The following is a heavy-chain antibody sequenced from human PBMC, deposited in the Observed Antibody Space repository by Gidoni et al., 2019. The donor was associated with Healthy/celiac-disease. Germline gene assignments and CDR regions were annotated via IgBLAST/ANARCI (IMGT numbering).Heavy chain of an antibody. V-gene: IGHV3-23*01. CDR1: GFTFSSYA. CDR2: ISDSGGST. D-gene: IGHD5-18*01. CDR3: AKRGLDTARYWYFDL. Sequence: EVQLLESGGGLVQPGGSLRLSCAASGFTFSSYAMSWVRQAPGKGLEWVSAISDSGGSTYYADSGKCRFTIARDNSKNTLYLQMNSLRAEDTAVYYCAKRGLDTARYWYFDLWGRGTLVTVSS. J-gene: IGHJ2*01.